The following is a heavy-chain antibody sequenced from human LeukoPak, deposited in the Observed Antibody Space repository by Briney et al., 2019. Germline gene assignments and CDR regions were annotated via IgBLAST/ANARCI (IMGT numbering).Heavy chain of an antibody. CDR2: IYTSGST. D-gene: IGHD3-10*01. CDR1: GGSISSYY. J-gene: IGHJ4*02. Sequence: MSSETLSLTCTVSGGSISSYYWSWTRQPAGKGLEWIGRIYTSGSTNYNPSLKSRVTMSVDTSKNQFSLKLSSVTAADTAVYYCARGIYYGSVYYFDYWGQGTLVTVSS. CDR3: ARGIYYGSVYYFDY. V-gene: IGHV4-4*07.